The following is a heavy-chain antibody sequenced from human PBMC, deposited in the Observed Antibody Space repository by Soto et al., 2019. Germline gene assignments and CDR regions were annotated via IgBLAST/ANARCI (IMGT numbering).Heavy chain of an antibody. CDR2: VSAYNGYT. V-gene: IGHV1-18*01. Sequence: ASVKVSCKGSGFTFSNYGFNWVRQAPGQGLEWVGWVSAYNGYTKSAQNFQDRLIMTTDTSTNTAYMELNSLRAEDTAVYYCAKDVRPDGYWDFDYWGQGTLVTVSS. CDR3: AKDVRPDGYWDFDY. J-gene: IGHJ4*02. D-gene: IGHD5-12*01. CDR1: GFTFSNYG.